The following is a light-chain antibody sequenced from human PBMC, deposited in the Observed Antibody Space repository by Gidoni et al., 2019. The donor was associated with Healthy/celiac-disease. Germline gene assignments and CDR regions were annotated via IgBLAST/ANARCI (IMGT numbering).Light chain of an antibody. V-gene: IGKV3D-15*01. J-gene: IGKJ1*01. CDR3: QQYNNWPTGT. CDR2: GAS. Sequence: IVMTQSPATRSVSPGERATLSCRASQSVSSNLAWYQQKPGQAPRLLIYGASTRATGIPARFSGSGSGTEFTLTISSLQSEDFAVYYGQQYNNWPTGTFGQGTKVEIK. CDR1: QSVSSN.